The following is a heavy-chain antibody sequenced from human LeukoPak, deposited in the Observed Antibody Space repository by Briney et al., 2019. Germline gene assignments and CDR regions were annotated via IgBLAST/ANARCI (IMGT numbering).Heavy chain of an antibody. CDR1: GFTFSSYS. J-gene: IGHJ4*02. V-gene: IGHV3-21*01. Sequence: NTGGSLRLSCAASGFTFSSYSMNWVRQAPGKGLEWVSSISSSSSYIYYADSVKGRFTISRDNAKNTLYLQMNSLRAEDTAVYYCAKDPNTIVVATTYYFDYWGQGTLVTVSS. D-gene: IGHD5-12*01. CDR2: ISSSSSYI. CDR3: AKDPNTIVVATTYYFDY.